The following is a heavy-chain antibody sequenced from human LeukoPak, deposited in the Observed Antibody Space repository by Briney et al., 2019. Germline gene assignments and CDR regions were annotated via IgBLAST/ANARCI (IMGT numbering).Heavy chain of an antibody. CDR2: IKGGGGDP. CDR3: AKGGHDFNPFYW. Sequence: GGSRRLSCAASGFTFSTYAMGWVRQAPGKGLEWVSSIKGGGGDPFYADSVNGRFTISRDNSKNTLFLQLDSLRAEDTAVYYCAKGGHDFNPFYWWGQGTLVTVSS. D-gene: IGHD2-21*02. V-gene: IGHV3-23*01. CDR1: GFTFSTYA. J-gene: IGHJ4*02.